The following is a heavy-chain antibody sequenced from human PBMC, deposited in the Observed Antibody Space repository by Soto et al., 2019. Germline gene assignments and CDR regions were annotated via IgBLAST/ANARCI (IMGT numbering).Heavy chain of an antibody. J-gene: IGHJ4*02. V-gene: IGHV4-59*01. CDR1: GGSISSYY. Sequence: SETLSLTCTVSGGSISSYYWSWIRQPPGKGLEWIGYIYYSGSTNYNPSLKSRVTISVDTSKNQFSLKLSSVTAADTAVYYCARSLYCSGGSCPGNFDYWGQGTLVTVSS. CDR2: IYYSGST. D-gene: IGHD2-15*01. CDR3: ARSLYCSGGSCPGNFDY.